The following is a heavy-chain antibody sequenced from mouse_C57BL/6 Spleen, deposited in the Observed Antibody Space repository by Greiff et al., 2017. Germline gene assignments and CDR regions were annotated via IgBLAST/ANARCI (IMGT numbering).Heavy chain of an antibody. Sequence: EVQLKESGPGLVKPSQSLSLTCSVTGYSITSGYYWNWIRQFPGNKLEWMGYISYDGSNNYNPSLKNRISITRDTSKNQFFLKLNSVTTEDTATYYCARGGGYDYLDYWGQGTTLTVSS. D-gene: IGHD2-3*01. V-gene: IGHV3-6*01. CDR3: ARGGGYDYLDY. CDR2: ISYDGSN. J-gene: IGHJ2*01. CDR1: GYSITSGYY.